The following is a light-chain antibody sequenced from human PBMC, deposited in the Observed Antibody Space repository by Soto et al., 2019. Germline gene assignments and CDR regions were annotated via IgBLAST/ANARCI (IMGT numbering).Light chain of an antibody. V-gene: IGKV3-15*01. J-gene: IGKJ4*01. CDR3: HQYNSWPLT. CDR1: QSVGSD. CDR2: GAS. Sequence: EKVMTQSPATLSVSPGKRVTLSCRASQSVGSDLAWYLQKPGQAPRLLIYGASTRATDIPARFSGSGSGTEFTLTISSLQSEDFAVYYCHQYNSWPLTVGGGTKVDSK.